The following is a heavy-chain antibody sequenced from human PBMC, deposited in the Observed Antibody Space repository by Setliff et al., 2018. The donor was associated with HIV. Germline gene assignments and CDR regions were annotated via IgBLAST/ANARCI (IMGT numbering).Heavy chain of an antibody. CDR3: ARGSPGIAVAGLTYYYYYYMDV. Sequence: SETLSLTCTVSGGSISSGSYYWSWTRQPPGKGLEWIGHIYTSGTTNYQPSLKSRVTIAVDMSKNQFSLKLSSVPAADTAVDFCARGSPGIAVAGLTYYYYYYMDVWGKGTTVTVSS. J-gene: IGHJ6*03. D-gene: IGHD6-19*01. CDR2: IYTSGTT. V-gene: IGHV4-61*01. CDR1: GGSISSGSYY.